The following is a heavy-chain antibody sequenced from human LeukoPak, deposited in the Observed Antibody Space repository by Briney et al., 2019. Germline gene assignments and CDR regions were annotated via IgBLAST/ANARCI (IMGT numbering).Heavy chain of an antibody. CDR3: ARGDIVVVPAAQIYYYYGMDV. J-gene: IGHJ6*04. CDR1: GFTFSSYG. V-gene: IGHV3-33*01. CDR2: IWYDGSNK. Sequence: GGSLRLSCAASGFTFSSYGMHWVRQAPGKGLEWVAVIWYDGSNKYYADSVKGRFTISRDNSKNTLYLQMSSLRAEDTAVYYCARGDIVVVPAAQIYYYYGMDVWGKGTTVTVSS. D-gene: IGHD2-2*01.